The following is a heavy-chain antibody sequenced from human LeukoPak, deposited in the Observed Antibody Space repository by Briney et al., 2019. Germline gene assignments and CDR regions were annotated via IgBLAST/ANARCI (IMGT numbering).Heavy chain of an antibody. Sequence: PGGSLRLSCAASGFSFTTYSMNWVRQAPGKGLEWVSSISSSNSFIYYADSVKGRFTISRDNAKNSLYLQMNSLRAEDTAVYYCARARGYDGSDYYYGFFDYWGQGTLVTVSS. CDR1: GFSFTTYS. J-gene: IGHJ4*02. V-gene: IGHV3-21*01. D-gene: IGHD3-22*01. CDR3: ARARGYDGSDYYYGFFDY. CDR2: ISSSNSFI.